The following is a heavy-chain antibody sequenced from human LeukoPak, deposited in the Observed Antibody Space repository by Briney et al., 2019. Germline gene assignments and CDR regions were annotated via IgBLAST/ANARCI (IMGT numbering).Heavy chain of an antibody. Sequence: ASVKVSCKTSGHTFTVSYINWVRQAPGQGLEWMGWINPNSGGSNYAQKFQGRVTLTRDTSPSTAYMEVSRLTSDDTAVYYCATGGVRPNWGQGTLVTVSS. D-gene: IGHD3-16*01. CDR1: GHTFTVSY. CDR3: ATGGVRPN. CDR2: INPNSGGS. V-gene: IGHV1-2*02. J-gene: IGHJ4*02.